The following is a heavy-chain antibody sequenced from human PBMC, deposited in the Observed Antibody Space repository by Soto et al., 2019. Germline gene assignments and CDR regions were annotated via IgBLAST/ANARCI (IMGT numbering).Heavy chain of an antibody. D-gene: IGHD6-6*01. V-gene: IGHV4-34*01. CDR1: XXSFSXXX. CDR2: ISQSGNT. J-gene: IGHJ4*02. Sequence: QVQLHQWGAGLLKPSETLSLACSXXXXSFSXXXXXXXXXXXXXXXXXIGEISQSGNTNYSPSLKSRVSISIDTSKKQFSLNLASVSAADTAVYYCARAPKVSGSSQTRPDFWGQGTLVTVSS. CDR3: ARAPKVSGSSQTRPDF.